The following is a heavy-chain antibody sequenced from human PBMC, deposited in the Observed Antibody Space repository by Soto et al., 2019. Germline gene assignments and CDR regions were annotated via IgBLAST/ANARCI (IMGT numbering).Heavy chain of an antibody. Sequence: QVQLVQSGAEVTKPGASVKVSCKASGYTFTSYDINWVRQAAGQGLEWLGWMNPSSGNKAYAQNFQGRVTITRNTFISTACWEVASRSTVGTAAYYCAGGGVSRGAFDIWGRGTLVTVTS. CDR2: MNPSSGNK. CDR1: GYTFTSYD. J-gene: IGHJ3*02. V-gene: IGHV1-8*01. D-gene: IGHD3-10*01. CDR3: AGGGVSRGAFDI.